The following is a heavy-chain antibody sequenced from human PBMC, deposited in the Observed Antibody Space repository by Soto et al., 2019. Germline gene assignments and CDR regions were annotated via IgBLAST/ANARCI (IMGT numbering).Heavy chain of an antibody. Sequence: QVQLLESGGGLVKPGGSLRLSCAASGFTFSDYYMSWMRQAPGKGLEWISYISYSGNTIYYADSVKGRFTISRDNPKKTLYPQMISLRAEDTAVYYWGRDLGLCSERVAARPTAYDYGKDVWGQGNTVSVSS. CDR3: GRDLGLCSERVAARPTAYDYGKDV. J-gene: IGHJ6*02. D-gene: IGHD6-25*01. CDR2: ISYSGNTI. CDR1: GFTFSDYY. V-gene: IGHV3-11*01.